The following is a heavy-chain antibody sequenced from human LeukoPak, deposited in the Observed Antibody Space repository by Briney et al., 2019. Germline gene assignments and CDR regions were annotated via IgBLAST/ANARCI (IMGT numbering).Heavy chain of an antibody. CDR2: ISGSGGST. V-gene: IGHV3-23*01. Sequence: GGSLRLSCAASGFTFSSYAMSWVRQAPGKGLEWVSAISGSGGSTYYADSVKGRFTISRDNSKNTLYLQINTLRPEDTAMYYCAKAIVAGAPGRFDYWGQGTLVTVSS. D-gene: IGHD2-2*01. J-gene: IGHJ4*02. CDR1: GFTFSSYA. CDR3: AKAIVAGAPGRFDY.